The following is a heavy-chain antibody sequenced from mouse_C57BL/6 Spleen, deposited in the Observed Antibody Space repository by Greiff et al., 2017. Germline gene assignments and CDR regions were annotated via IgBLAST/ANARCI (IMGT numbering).Heavy chain of an antibody. Sequence: EVKLVESGGGLVQPGGSLSLSCAASGFTFTDYYLSWVRQPPGKALEWLGFIRNKANGYTTEYSASVKGRFTISRDNSQSILSLQMNALRADDSATYYWARSITTVVATDYAMYYWGQGTSVTVSS. CDR2: IRNKANGYTT. J-gene: IGHJ4*01. V-gene: IGHV7-3*01. D-gene: IGHD1-1*01. CDR1: GFTFTDYY. CDR3: ARSITTVVATDYAMYY.